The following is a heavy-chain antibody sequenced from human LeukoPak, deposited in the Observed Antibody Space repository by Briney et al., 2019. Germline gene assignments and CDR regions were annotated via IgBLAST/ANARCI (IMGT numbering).Heavy chain of an antibody. CDR2: ISAYNGNT. CDR1: GYTFTSYG. D-gene: IGHD1-1*01. V-gene: IGHV1-18*01. CDR3: ARDPTTTEAHDY. J-gene: IGHJ4*02. Sequence: EASVKVSCKASGYTFTSYGISWVRQAPEQGLEWMGWISAYNGNTNYAQKLQGRVTMTTDTSTSTAYMELRSLRSDDTAVYYCARDPTTTEAHDYWGQGTLVTVSS.